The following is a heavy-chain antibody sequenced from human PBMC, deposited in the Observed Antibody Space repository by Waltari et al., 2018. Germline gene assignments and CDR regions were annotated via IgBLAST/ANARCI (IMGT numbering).Heavy chain of an antibody. CDR1: GFTFSSYA. D-gene: IGHD6-19*01. CDR3: AKDRSSGWYFDY. V-gene: IGHV3-23*01. CDR2: SSGSGGST. J-gene: IGHJ4*02. Sequence: EVQLLESGGGLVQPGGSLRLSCAASGFTFSSYAMSWVRQAPGKGLGGVSASSGSGGSTYYADSVKGRFTISRDNSKNTLYLQMNSLRAEDTAVYYCAKDRSSGWYFDYWGQGTLVTVSS.